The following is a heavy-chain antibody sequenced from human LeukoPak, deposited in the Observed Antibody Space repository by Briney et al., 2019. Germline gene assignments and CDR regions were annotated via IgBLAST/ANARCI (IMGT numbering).Heavy chain of an antibody. CDR1: GGTFSSYA. CDR2: IIPIFGTA. J-gene: IGHJ3*02. Sequence: GASVKVSCKASGGTFSSYAISWVRQAPGQGLEWMGGIIPIFGTANYAQKFQGRVTITADESTSTAYMELSSLRSEDTAVYYCARHDPRVDAFDIWGQGTMVTVSS. D-gene: IGHD6-6*01. V-gene: IGHV1-69*13. CDR3: ARHDPRVDAFDI.